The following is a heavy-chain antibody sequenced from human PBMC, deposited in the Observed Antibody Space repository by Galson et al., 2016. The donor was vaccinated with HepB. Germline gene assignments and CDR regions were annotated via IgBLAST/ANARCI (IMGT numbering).Heavy chain of an antibody. D-gene: IGHD3-10*01. V-gene: IGHV3-7*04. Sequence: SLRLSCAASGFTFSSYWMTWVRQAPGKGLEWVANIKEDGSEKYYVDSVKGRFTISRDNAKNSLYLQMNSLRAEDTAVYYCARKDIRGVIGNFYYYGMDVWGRGTTVTVSS. CDR2: IKEDGSEK. J-gene: IGHJ6*02. CDR1: GFTFSSYW. CDR3: ARKDIRGVIGNFYYYGMDV.